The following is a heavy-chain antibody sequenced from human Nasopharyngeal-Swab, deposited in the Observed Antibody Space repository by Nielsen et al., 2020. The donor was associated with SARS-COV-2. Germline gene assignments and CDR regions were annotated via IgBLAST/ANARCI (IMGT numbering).Heavy chain of an antibody. J-gene: IGHJ6*03. V-gene: IGHV3-48*03. CDR3: AREGYDILTGYYYYYMDV. CDR1: GFTFSSYE. CDR2: ISSSGSTI. D-gene: IGHD3-9*01. Sequence: GGSLRLSCAASGFTFSSYEMNWVRQAPGKGLEWVSYISSSGSTIYYADSVKGRFTISRDNAKNSLYLQMNSLRAEDTGVYYCAREGYDILTGYYYYYMDVWGKGTTVTVSS.